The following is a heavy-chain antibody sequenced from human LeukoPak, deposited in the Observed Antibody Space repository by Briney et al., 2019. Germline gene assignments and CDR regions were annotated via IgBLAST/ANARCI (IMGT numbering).Heavy chain of an antibody. CDR2: IRSSSSYI. CDR1: GFTFSSYS. D-gene: IGHD3-9*01. J-gene: IGHJ4*02. CDR3: ARVSYDILTGYSYIDY. V-gene: IGHV3-21*01. Sequence: GGSLRLSCAASGFTFSSYSMNWVRQAPGKGPEWVSSIRSSSSYIYCADSVKGRFTISRDNAKNSLYLQMNSLRAEDTAVYYCARVSYDILTGYSYIDYWGQGTLVTVSS.